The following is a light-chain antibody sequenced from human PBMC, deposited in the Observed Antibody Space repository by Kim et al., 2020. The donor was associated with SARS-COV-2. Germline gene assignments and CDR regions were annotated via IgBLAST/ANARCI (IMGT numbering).Light chain of an antibody. Sequence: ALGQTVRITGQGDSLRSNYASWYQQKPGQAPVLVIYGKNNRPSGIPDRFSGSSSGNTASLTITGAQAEDEADYYCNSRDSSGNHWVFGGGTQLTVL. CDR2: GKN. CDR3: NSRDSSGNHWV. V-gene: IGLV3-19*01. J-gene: IGLJ3*02. CDR1: SLRSNY.